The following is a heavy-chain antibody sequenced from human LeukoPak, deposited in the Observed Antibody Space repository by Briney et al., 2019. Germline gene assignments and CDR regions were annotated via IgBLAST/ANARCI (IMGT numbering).Heavy chain of an antibody. Sequence: RGSLRLSCAASGFTFSSSWIHWVRQAPGRGLVWVSRINKDGSVTDYAESVKGRFSISRDSAKNTLDVQMNRLRVEDTAIYYCVKVRGGAGVGYLTYWGREPLFTVS. V-gene: IGHV3-74*01. D-gene: IGHD3-16*01. CDR1: GFTFSSSW. J-gene: IGHJ4*02. CDR3: VKVRGGAGVGYLTY. CDR2: INKDGSVT.